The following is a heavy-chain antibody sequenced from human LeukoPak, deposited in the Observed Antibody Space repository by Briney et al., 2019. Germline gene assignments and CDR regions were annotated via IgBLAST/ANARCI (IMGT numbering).Heavy chain of an antibody. CDR1: GFTFSSYG. D-gene: IGHD3-3*01. V-gene: IGHV3-74*01. Sequence: GGSLRLSCAASGFTFSSYGMHWVRQAPGKGLVWVSCINSDGSSTSYADSVKGRFTISRDNAKNTLYLQMNSLRAEDTAVYYCASPTYSDFWSGYYTGDYWGQGTLVTVSS. CDR2: INSDGSST. J-gene: IGHJ4*02. CDR3: ASPTYSDFWSGYYTGDY.